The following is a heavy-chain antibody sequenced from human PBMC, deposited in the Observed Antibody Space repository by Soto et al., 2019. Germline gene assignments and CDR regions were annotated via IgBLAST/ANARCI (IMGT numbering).Heavy chain of an antibody. Sequence: QLQLQESGPGLVKPSETLSLTCTVSGGSITSSSYYWGWIRHPPGKGLEWIGSIYYSGSTYYNPSLMSRVTRSVATSKNQFSRKLSSVTAADTAVYYCYGSGWYYYWCQGTLVTVSS. V-gene: IGHV4-39*01. CDR3: YGSGWYYY. J-gene: IGHJ4*02. CDR1: GGSITSSSYY. D-gene: IGHD6-19*01. CDR2: IYYSGST.